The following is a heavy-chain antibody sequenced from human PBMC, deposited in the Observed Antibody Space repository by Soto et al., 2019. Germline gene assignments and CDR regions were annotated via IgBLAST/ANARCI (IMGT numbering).Heavy chain of an antibody. Sequence: GYPRLASAAYGFSLSDYYMSWIRQAPGKGMEWVSYICRWSNSIYYAYSVKGRFTISRDNAKNSLYLQMNSLRAEDTALYYCARDIEPPGLFFDYWVHGT. CDR1: GFSLSDYY. V-gene: IGHV3-11*01. CDR2: ICRWSNSI. J-gene: IGHJ4*01. D-gene: IGHD3-9*01. CDR3: ARDIEPPGLFFDY.